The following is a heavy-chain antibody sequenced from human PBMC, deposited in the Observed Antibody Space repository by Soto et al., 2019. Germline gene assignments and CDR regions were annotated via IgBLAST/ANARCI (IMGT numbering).Heavy chain of an antibody. CDR3: ARTIQGVYADILATICPDY. J-gene: IGHJ4*02. CDR2: IKQDGSEK. D-gene: IGHD5-12*01. Sequence: EVQLVESGGGLVQPGGSLRLSCAASGFTFSSHWMTWVRQAPGKGLEWVANIKQDGSEKYYVDSVEGRFTISRDNAKNSLYLQMNSLRAEDTAVYYCARTIQGVYADILATICPDYWGQGPLVTVSS. CDR1: GFTFSSHW. V-gene: IGHV3-7*01.